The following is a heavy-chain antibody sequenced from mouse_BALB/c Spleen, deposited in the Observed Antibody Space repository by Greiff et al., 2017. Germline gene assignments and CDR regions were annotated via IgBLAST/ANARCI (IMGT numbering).Heavy chain of an antibody. CDR3: ARGGYGNYDYAMDY. CDR1: GFSLTSYG. CDR2: IWAGGST. V-gene: IGHV2-9*02. J-gene: IGHJ4*01. D-gene: IGHD2-1*01. Sequence: VMLVESGPGLVAPSQSLSITCTVSGFSLTSYGVHWVRQPPGKGLEWLGVIWAGGSTNYNSALMSRLSISKDNSKSQVFLKMNSLQTDDTAMYYCARGGYGNYDYAMDYWGQGTSVTVSS.